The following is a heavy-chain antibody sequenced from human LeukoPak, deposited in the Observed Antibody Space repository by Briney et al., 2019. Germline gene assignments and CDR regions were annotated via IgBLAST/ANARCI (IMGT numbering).Heavy chain of an antibody. J-gene: IGHJ6*03. V-gene: IGHV1-69*04. CDR3: ARTQTEQQQAHYYYYYYMDV. Sequence: ASVKVSCKASGGTFSSYAISWVRQAPGQGLEWMGRIIPILGIANYAQKFQGRVTITADKSTSTAYMELSSLRSEDTAVYYCARTQTEQQQAHYYYYYYMDVWGKGTTVTVSS. CDR2: IIPILGIA. CDR1: GGTFSSYA. D-gene: IGHD6-13*01.